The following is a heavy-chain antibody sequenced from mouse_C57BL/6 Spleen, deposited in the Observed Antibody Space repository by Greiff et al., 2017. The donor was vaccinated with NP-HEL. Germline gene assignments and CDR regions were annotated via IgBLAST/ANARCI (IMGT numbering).Heavy chain of an antibody. J-gene: IGHJ2*01. V-gene: IGHV1-52*01. CDR2: IDPSDSET. CDR1: GYTFTSYW. CDR3: AKGHYFDY. Sequence: QVQLQQPGAELVRPGSSVKLSCKASGYTFTSYWMHWVKQRPIQGLEWIGNIDPSDSETPYTRKFKDKATLTVDKSSSTAYMQLSSLTSEDSAVYYCAKGHYFDYWGQGTTLTVSS.